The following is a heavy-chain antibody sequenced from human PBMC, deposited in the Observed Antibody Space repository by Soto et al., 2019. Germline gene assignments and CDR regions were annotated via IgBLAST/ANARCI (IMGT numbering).Heavy chain of an antibody. J-gene: IGHJ5*02. CDR3: ARTQFYSGSGNYRNLMFDP. V-gene: IGHV4-30-2*01. CDR1: GGSVGSVGYT. D-gene: IGHD3-10*01. Sequence: PSETLSLTCAISGGSVGSVGYTWSWIRQPPGXXXEWXXXXXXXXXXXXXXXXXXXXTVSLDMSKNQFSLTLNSMTAADTAVYYCARTQFYSGSGNYRNLMFDPWGQGIQVTVSS. CDR2: XXXXXXX.